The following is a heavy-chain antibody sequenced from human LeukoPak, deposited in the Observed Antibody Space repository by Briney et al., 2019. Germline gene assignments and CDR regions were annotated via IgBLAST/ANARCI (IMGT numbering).Heavy chain of an antibody. D-gene: IGHD4-17*01. CDR2: IYYSGST. V-gene: IGHV4-59*01. CDR3: ARTGPAYGDVEAFDI. J-gene: IGHJ3*02. Sequence: SETLSLTCTVSGGSISSYYWSWIRQPPGKGLEWIGYIYYSGSTNYNPSLKSRVTISVDTSKNQFSLKLSSVTAADTAVYYCARTGPAYGDVEAFDIWGQGTMVTVSS. CDR1: GGSISSYY.